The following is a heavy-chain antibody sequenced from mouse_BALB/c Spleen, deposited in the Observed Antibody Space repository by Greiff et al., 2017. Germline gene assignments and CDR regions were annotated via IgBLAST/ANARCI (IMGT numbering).Heavy chain of an antibody. D-gene: IGHD1-1*01. V-gene: IGHV1S41*01. Sequence: DLVKPGASVKLSCKASGYTFTSYWINWIKQRPGQGLEWIGRIAPGSGSTYYNEMFKGKATLTVDTSSSTAYIQLSSLSSEDSAVYFCARMLMTITTVVGDAMDYWGQGTSVTVSS. J-gene: IGHJ4*01. CDR2: IAPGSGST. CDR3: ARMLMTITTVVGDAMDY. CDR1: GYTFTSYW.